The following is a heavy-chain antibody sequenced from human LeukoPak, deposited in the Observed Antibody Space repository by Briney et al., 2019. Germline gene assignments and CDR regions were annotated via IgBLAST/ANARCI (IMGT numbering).Heavy chain of an antibody. CDR3: ARDRYYYDSSGYYAWFDP. J-gene: IGHJ5*02. CDR1: GGSFSGYY. Sequence: SETLSLTCAVYGGSFSGYYWSWIRQPPGKGLEWIGEINHSGSTNYNPSLKSRVTISVDTSKNQFSLKLSSVTAADTAVYYCARDRYYYDSSGYYAWFDPWGQGTLVTVSS. CDR2: INHSGST. V-gene: IGHV4-34*01. D-gene: IGHD3-22*01.